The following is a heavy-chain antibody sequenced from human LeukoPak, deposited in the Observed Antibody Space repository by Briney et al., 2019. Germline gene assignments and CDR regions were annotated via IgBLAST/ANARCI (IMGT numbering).Heavy chain of an antibody. CDR1: GYTFTGYY. D-gene: IGHD1-26*01. V-gene: IGHV1-8*02. CDR2: MNPNSGNT. Sequence: ASVKVSCKASGYTFTGYYMHWVRQAPGQGLEWMGRMNPNSGNTGYAQKFQGRVTMTRNTSISTAYMELSSLRSEDTAVYYYATSHSWELLYDYWGQGTLVTVSS. CDR3: ATSHSWELLYDY. J-gene: IGHJ4*02.